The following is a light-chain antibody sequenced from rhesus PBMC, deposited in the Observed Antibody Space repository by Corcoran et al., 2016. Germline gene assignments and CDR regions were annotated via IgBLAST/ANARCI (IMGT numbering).Light chain of an antibody. CDR2: DAP. V-gene: IGKV3-42*03. J-gene: IGKJ1*01. CDR3: QQYSNSWT. CDR1: QSVSSR. Sequence: EIVMTQSPATLSLSPGERATLSCRASQSVSSRLAWYQQKPVQAPRPLINDAPSRAFGIPDRFSGSGAETEFTLTIRSLEPEDFAVYYCQQYSNSWTFGQGTKVEIK.